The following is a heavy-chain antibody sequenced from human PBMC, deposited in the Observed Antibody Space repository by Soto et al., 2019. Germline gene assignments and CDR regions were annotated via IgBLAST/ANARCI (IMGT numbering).Heavy chain of an antibody. Sequence: QAGGSLRLSCAASGFTFNRYGMSWVRQAPGKGLEWVSAISGSGDSTYYADSVKGRFTISRDSSNNTLYLQMNNLRADDTALYFCVKLRLELLYLDSWGLGALVTVSS. CDR2: ISGSGDST. J-gene: IGHJ4*02. CDR1: GFTFNRYG. V-gene: IGHV3-23*01. CDR3: VKLRLELLYLDS. D-gene: IGHD1-7*01.